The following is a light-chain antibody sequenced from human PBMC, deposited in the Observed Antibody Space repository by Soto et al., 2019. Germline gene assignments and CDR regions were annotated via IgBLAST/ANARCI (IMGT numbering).Light chain of an antibody. V-gene: IGKV3-20*01. J-gene: IGKJ4*01. CDR2: GAS. CDR1: QSVSSSY. CDR3: QQYGSSPLT. Sequence: GWTQSPGTLSLSPGERATLSCRASQSVSSSYLAWYQQKPGQAPRLLIYGASSRATGIPDRFSGSGSGTDFTLTISRLEPEDFAVYYCQQYGSSPLTFGGGTKVDIK.